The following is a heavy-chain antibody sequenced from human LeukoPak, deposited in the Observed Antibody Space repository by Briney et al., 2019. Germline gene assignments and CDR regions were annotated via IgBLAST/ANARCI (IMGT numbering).Heavy chain of an antibody. Sequence: PGGSLRLSCAASGFTFSDHYMSWIRQAPGKGLEWVSYISSSGSTIYYADSVKGRFTISRDNAKNSLYLQMNSLRAEDTAVYYCARDGRTLGGSYYYYGMDVWGQGTTVTVSS. J-gene: IGHJ6*02. V-gene: IGHV3-11*01. D-gene: IGHD2-15*01. CDR2: ISSSGSTI. CDR1: GFTFSDHY. CDR3: ARDGRTLGGSYYYYGMDV.